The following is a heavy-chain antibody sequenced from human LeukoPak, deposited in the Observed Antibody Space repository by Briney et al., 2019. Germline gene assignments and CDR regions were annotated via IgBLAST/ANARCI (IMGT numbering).Heavy chain of an antibody. CDR2: ISSSSSYI. D-gene: IGHD3-16*01. V-gene: IGHV3-21*01. CDR3: ARGRGVDRFDY. Sequence: GGSLRLSCAASGFTFSSYSMNWVRQAPGKGLEWVSSISSSSSYIYYADSVKGRFTISRDNAKNSLYLQMNNLRAEDTAVYYCARGRGVDRFDYWGQGTLVTVSS. CDR1: GFTFSSYS. J-gene: IGHJ4*02.